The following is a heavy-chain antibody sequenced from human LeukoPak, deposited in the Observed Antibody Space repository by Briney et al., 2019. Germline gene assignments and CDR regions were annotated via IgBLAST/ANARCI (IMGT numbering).Heavy chain of an antibody. Sequence: GGSLRLSCAASGFTFSSDWMSWVRQAPGKGLEWVANIKQDGSEKYYVDSVKGRFTISRDNAKNSLYLQMNSLRAEDTAVYYCARVGRRQWLVLYYMDVWGKGTTVTVSS. D-gene: IGHD6-19*01. V-gene: IGHV3-7*04. CDR1: GFTFSSDW. CDR2: IKQDGSEK. CDR3: ARVGRRQWLVLYYMDV. J-gene: IGHJ6*03.